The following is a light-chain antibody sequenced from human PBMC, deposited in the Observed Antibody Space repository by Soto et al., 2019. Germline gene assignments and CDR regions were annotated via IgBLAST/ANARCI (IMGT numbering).Light chain of an antibody. Sequence: ELVMTQSPATLSVSPGERATLSCRASQSVSSNLAWYQQKPGQAPRLLIYGASTRAAGIPARFSGSGSGTEFTLTISSLQSEDFAVYFCQQYKRWPRTFGQGTKVEIK. J-gene: IGKJ1*01. CDR1: QSVSSN. V-gene: IGKV3-15*01. CDR2: GAS. CDR3: QQYKRWPRT.